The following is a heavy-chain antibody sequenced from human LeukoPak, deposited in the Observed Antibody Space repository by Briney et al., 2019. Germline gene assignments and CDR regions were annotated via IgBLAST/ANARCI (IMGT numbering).Heavy chain of an antibody. V-gene: IGHV4-59*08. CDR3: ARQGPLTTAVTTRTNPFDY. CDR1: AGSISSSY. D-gene: IGHD4-11*01. J-gene: IGHJ4*02. Sequence: PSETLSLTCTVSAGSISSSYWSWIRQPPGKGLEWIGYIYYSGSTNYNPPLKSRVTISVDTSKNQFSLKLNSVTAADTAVYYCARQGPLTTAVTTRTNPFDYWGQGTLVTVSS. CDR2: IYYSGST.